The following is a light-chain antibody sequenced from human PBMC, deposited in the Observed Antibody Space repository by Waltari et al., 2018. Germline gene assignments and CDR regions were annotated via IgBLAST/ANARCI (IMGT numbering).Light chain of an antibody. CDR2: DAS. CDR1: QTIRSNC. CDR3: QQYGSSPFI. J-gene: IGKJ3*01. V-gene: IGKV3-20*01. Sequence: EIVLTQSPGTWSLSPGERATLSCRASQTIRSNCLAWYQQKPGQAPRPLIYDASTRATGIPDRFSGSGSGTDFTLTISRLEPEDFAVYYCQQYGSSPFIFGPGTKVDIK.